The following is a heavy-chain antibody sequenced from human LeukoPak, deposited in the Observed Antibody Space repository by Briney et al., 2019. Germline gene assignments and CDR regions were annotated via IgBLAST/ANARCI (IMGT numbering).Heavy chain of an antibody. CDR1: GFTFDDYG. V-gene: IGHV3-20*04. CDR3: ARDSSSWLAYYYYYYMDV. CDR2: INWNGGST. Sequence: GGSLRLSCAASGFTFDDYGMSWVRQAPGKGLEWVSGINWNGGSTGYADSVKGRFTISRDNAKNSPYLQMNSLRAEDTALYYCARDSSSWLAYYYYYYMDVWGKGTTVTVSS. J-gene: IGHJ6*03. D-gene: IGHD6-19*01.